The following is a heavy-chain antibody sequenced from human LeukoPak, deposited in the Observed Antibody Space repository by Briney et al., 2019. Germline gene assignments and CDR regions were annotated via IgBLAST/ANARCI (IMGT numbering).Heavy chain of an antibody. CDR3: ARSPGSYNWFDP. D-gene: IGHD1-14*01. V-gene: IGHV3-48*03. J-gene: IGHJ5*02. CDR2: ISSGGGTI. CDR1: GFTFSSYE. Sequence: GGSLRLSCAASGFTFSSYEMNWVRQAPGKGLEWVSYISSGGGTIYYADSVKGRFAISRDNAKNSLYLQMNSLRAEDTAVYYCARSPGSYNWFDPWGQGTLVTVSS.